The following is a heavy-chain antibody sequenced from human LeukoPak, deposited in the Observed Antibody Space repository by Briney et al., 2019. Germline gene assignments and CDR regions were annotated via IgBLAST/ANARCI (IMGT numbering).Heavy chain of an antibody. CDR2: ISYDGSNK. Sequence: GGSLRLSCAASGFTFSSYGMHWVRQAPGKGLEWVAVISYDGSNKYYADSVKGRFTISRDNSKNTLYLQMNSLRAEDTAVYYCAKDEAYSSGSPGEEKEHDYWGQGTLVTVSS. V-gene: IGHV3-30*18. CDR3: AKDEAYSSGSPGEEKEHDY. CDR1: GFTFSSYG. D-gene: IGHD6-19*01. J-gene: IGHJ4*02.